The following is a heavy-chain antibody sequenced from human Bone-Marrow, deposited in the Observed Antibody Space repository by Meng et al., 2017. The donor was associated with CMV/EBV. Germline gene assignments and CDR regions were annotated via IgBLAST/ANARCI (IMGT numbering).Heavy chain of an antibody. CDR1: GFTFSSYA. V-gene: IGHV3-30-3*01. CDR3: ARGCSSTSCYNHDAFDI. Sequence: GESLKISCAASGFTFSSYAMHWVRQAPGKGLEWVAVISYDGSNKYYADSVKGRFTISRDNSKNTLYLQRNSLRAEDTAVYYCARGCSSTSCYNHDAFDIWGQGTMVTVSS. CDR2: ISYDGSNK. J-gene: IGHJ3*02. D-gene: IGHD2-2*02.